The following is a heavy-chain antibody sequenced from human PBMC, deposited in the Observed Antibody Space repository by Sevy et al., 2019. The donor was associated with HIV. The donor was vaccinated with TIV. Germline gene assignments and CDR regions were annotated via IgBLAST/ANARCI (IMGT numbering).Heavy chain of an antibody. Sequence: GESLKISCAASGFTFRSYSMNWVRQAPGRGLEWVSSITSSSSFILYADSVKGRFTISRDNAKNSLFLQMNSLRAEDTAVYYCASPTSGLSEYEPLDNARFYGMDVWGQGTTVTVSS. V-gene: IGHV3-21*01. J-gene: IGHJ6*02. CDR3: ASPTSGLSEYEPLDNARFYGMDV. CDR1: GFTFRSYS. D-gene: IGHD1-20*01. CDR2: ITSSSSFI.